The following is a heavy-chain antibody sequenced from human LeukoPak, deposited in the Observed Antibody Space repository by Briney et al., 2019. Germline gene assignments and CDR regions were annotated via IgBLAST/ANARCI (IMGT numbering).Heavy chain of an antibody. CDR3: ATYDSSSSLRFDS. J-gene: IGHJ4*02. V-gene: IGHV4-59*12. D-gene: IGHD6-6*01. Sequence: PSETLSLTCTVSGCSISGYYWSWVRQPPGKRLEWIGYIYYSGNTNYNPSLKSRVTISVDRSKNQFSLKLSSVTAADTAVYYCATYDSSSSLRFDSWGQGTLVTVS. CDR1: GCSISGYY. CDR2: IYYSGNT.